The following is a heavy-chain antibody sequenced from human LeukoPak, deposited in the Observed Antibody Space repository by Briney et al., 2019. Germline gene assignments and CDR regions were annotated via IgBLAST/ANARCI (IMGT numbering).Heavy chain of an antibody. J-gene: IGHJ4*02. CDR2: ISGSGGST. V-gene: IGHV3-23*01. Sequence: GGSLRLSCAASGFTFSSYAMSWVRQAPGKGLEWVSAISGSGGSTYYTDSVKGRFTISRDNSKNTLYLQMNSLRAEGTAVYYCAKDYGDPSYYFDYWGQGTLVTVSS. D-gene: IGHD4-17*01. CDR1: GFTFSSYA. CDR3: AKDYGDPSYYFDY.